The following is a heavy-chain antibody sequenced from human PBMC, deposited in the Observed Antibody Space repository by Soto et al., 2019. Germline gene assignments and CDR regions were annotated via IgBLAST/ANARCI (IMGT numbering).Heavy chain of an antibody. CDR1: GYSFTNYG. Sequence: QDQLVQSGVEVKKPGASVKVSCKASGYSFTNYGITWVRQAPGQGFEWMGWISAYNGNTNYAQKFQGRVTMTTDASTSTAYMELRSLKSDDTAVYYCARDRGVAPAVAGSTHYYYYIDVWGKGTTVSVSS. V-gene: IGHV1-18*01. CDR3: ARDRGVAPAVAGSTHYYYYIDV. D-gene: IGHD6-19*01. J-gene: IGHJ6*03. CDR2: ISAYNGNT.